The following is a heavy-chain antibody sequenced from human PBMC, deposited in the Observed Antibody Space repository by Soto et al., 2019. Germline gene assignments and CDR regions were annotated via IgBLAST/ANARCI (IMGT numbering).Heavy chain of an antibody. V-gene: IGHV1-46*03. Sequence: GASVKVSCKASGYTFTSYYMHWVRQAPGQGLEWMGIINPSGGSTSYAQKFQGRVTMTRDTSTSTVYMELSSLRSEDTAVYYCARETDSGYDSATVGLDYWGQGTLVTVSS. CDR1: GYTFTSYY. CDR2: INPSGGST. J-gene: IGHJ4*02. CDR3: ARETDSGYDSATVGLDY. D-gene: IGHD5-12*01.